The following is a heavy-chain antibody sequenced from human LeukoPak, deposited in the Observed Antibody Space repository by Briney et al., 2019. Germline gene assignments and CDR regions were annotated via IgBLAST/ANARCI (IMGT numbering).Heavy chain of an antibody. CDR2: IKQDGSEK. CDR1: GFTFSSYW. CDR3: ARGLYYDFWSGYYTNYYYYGMDV. J-gene: IGHJ6*02. D-gene: IGHD3-3*01. Sequence: GGSLRLSCAASGFTFSSYWMSWVRQAPGKGLEWVANIKQDGSEKYYVDSVKGRFTISRDNAKNSLYLQMNSLRAEGTAVYYCARGLYYDFWSGYYTNYYYYGMDVWGQGTTVTVSS. V-gene: IGHV3-7*01.